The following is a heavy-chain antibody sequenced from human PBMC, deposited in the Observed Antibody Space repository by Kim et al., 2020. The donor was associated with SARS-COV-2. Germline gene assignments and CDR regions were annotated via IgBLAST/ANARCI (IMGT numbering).Heavy chain of an antibody. CDR3: ARLNDYGGAGLDY. D-gene: IGHD4-17*01. Sequence: NPSLQRRVTITVDTSKNQFSRKLSSVTAADTAVYYCARLNDYGGAGLDYWGQGTLVTVSS. V-gene: IGHV4-59*01. J-gene: IGHJ4*02.